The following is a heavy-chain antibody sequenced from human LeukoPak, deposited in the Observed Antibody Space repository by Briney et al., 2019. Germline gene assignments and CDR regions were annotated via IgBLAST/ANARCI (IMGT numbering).Heavy chain of an antibody. V-gene: IGHV4-38-2*01. CDR3: AGTYYDFWSGYPDFDY. CDR2: IYHSGGT. Sequence: PSETLSLTCAVSGYSISSGYYWGWIRQPPGKGLEWIGSIYHSGGTYYNPSLKSRVTISVDTSKNQFSLKLSSVTAADTAVYYCAGTYYDFWSGYPDFDYWGQGTLVTVSS. J-gene: IGHJ4*02. CDR1: GYSISSGYY. D-gene: IGHD3-3*01.